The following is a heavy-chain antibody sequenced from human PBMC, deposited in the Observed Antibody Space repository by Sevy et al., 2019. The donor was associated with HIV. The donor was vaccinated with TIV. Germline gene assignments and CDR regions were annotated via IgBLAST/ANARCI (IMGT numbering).Heavy chain of an antibody. V-gene: IGHV3-30*18. CDR2: ISYDGSNK. Sequence: GGSLRLSCAASGFTFSSYGMHWVRQAPGKGLEWVAVISYDGSNKYYADSVKGRFTISRDNSKNTLYLQMNSLRAEDTAVYYCAKDIVATRGLGMDVWGQRTTVTVSS. CDR3: AKDIVATRGLGMDV. J-gene: IGHJ6*02. CDR1: GFTFSSYG. D-gene: IGHD5-12*01.